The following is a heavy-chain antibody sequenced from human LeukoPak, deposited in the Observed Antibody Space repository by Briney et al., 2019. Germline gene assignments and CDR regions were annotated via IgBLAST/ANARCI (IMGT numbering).Heavy chain of an antibody. CDR3: ARGAGSHEYYFDY. J-gene: IGHJ4*02. V-gene: IGHV4-59*01. CDR1: GGSISSYY. CDR2: IYYSGST. D-gene: IGHD3-10*01. Sequence: PSETLSLTCTVSGGSISSYYRSWIRQPPGKGLEWIGYIYYSGSTNYNPSLKSRVTISVDTSKNQFSLKLSSVTAADTAVYYCARGAGSHEYYFDYWGQGTLVTVSS.